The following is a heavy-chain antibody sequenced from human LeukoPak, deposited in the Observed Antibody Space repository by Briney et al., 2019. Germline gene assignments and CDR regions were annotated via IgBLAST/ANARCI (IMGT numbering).Heavy chain of an antibody. CDR1: GFTVSSNY. V-gene: IGHV3-53*01. D-gene: IGHD3-16*01. Sequence: GGSLRLSCAVSGFTVSSNYMNWVRQAPGKGLEWVSVMYACGTTFYADSVNGRFTISTDNSKKTMYRQMNSLRPADTPAYNCAREVRGDYFDFWGEGTLVTASS. CDR3: AREVRGDYFDF. J-gene: IGHJ4*02. CDR2: MYACGTT.